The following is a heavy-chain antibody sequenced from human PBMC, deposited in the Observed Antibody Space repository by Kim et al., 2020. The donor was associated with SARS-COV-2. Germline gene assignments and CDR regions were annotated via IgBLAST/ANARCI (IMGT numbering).Heavy chain of an antibody. V-gene: IGHV3-23*01. J-gene: IGHJ4*02. D-gene: IGHD3-10*01. CDR3: AKKSMARGDNYFDY. Sequence: GGSLRLSCAASGFTFSSYAMSWVRQAPGKGLEWVSGISGSGGSTYYADSVKGRFTISRDNSKNTLYLQMNSLRAEDTAVYYCAKKSMARGDNYFDYWGQGTLITVSS. CDR1: GFTFSSYA. CDR2: ISGSGGST.